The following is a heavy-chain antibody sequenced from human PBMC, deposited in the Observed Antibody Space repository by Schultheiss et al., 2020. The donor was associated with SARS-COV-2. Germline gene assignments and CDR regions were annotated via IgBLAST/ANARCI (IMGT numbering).Heavy chain of an antibody. J-gene: IGHJ4*02. CDR2: ISHDGNNK. V-gene: IGHV3-30*03. CDR1: GFNFSTYG. D-gene: IGHD6-19*01. CDR3: ARDPKAVAGFNYLDD. Sequence: GGSLRLSCAASGFNFSTYGMHWVRQAPGKGLEWVAVISHDGNNKYYADSVKGRFTISRDNSKDTVYLQMNSLRAEDTAVYYCARDPKAVAGFNYLDDWGQGTLVTGSS.